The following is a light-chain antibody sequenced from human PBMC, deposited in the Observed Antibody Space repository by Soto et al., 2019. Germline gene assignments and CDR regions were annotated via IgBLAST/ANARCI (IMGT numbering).Light chain of an antibody. CDR1: QGISSY. J-gene: IGKJ5*01. CDR2: AAS. V-gene: IGKV1-8*01. CDR3: QQYYSYPPIT. Sequence: VRMTQTPSSFSASTGDKVTITCRASQGISSYLAWYQQKPGKAPKLLIYAASTLQSGVPSRFSGSGSGTDFTLTISCLQSEDFATYYCQQYYSYPPITFGQGTRLEIK.